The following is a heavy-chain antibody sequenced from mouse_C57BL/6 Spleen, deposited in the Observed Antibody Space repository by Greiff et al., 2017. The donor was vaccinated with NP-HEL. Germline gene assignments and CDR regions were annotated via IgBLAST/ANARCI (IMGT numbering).Heavy chain of an antibody. D-gene: IGHD3-2*02. J-gene: IGHJ4*01. CDR2: INPNNGGT. CDR1: GYTFTDYY. Sequence: VQLQQSGPELVKPGASVKISCKASGYTFTDYYMNWVKQSHGKSLEWIGDINPNNGGTSYNQKFKGKATLTVDKSSSTAYMELRSLTSEDAAVYYCARQLRLRRGAMDYWGQGTSVTVSS. CDR3: ARQLRLRRGAMDY. V-gene: IGHV1-26*01.